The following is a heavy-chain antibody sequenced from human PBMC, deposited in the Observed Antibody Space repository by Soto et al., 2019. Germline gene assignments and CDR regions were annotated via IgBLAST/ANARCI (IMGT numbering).Heavy chain of an antibody. CDR2: IYSGGYT. J-gene: IGHJ4*02. V-gene: IGHV3-53*01. CDR3: ARRPGGGGY. Sequence: EVQLVESGGGLIQPGGSLRLSCAVSGFTVSNNYMSWVRQAPGKGLEGVSVIYSGGYTAYGDSVKGRFTISRDNSKNTHHLKKTSRGADHRPVFYCARRPGGGGYWGQGTLVTVSS. D-gene: IGHD3-10*01. CDR1: GFTVSNNY.